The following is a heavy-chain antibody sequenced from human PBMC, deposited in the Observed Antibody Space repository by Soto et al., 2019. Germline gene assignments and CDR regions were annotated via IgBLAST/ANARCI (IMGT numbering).Heavy chain of an antibody. V-gene: IGHV1-18*03. J-gene: IGHJ4*02. CDR1: GYTFTTYG. D-gene: IGHD3-10*01. CDR3: GREDGAGSRFDY. Sequence: QIQLVQSGAEVKKPGASVKVSCKASGYTFTTYGISWVRQAPGQGLEWMGWISAYNGNTNYAQKLKGRVTMTTDTSRRTADMKVTSLRSGDMAVNNWGREDGAGSRFDYGGQGAQGTVSA. CDR2: ISAYNGNT.